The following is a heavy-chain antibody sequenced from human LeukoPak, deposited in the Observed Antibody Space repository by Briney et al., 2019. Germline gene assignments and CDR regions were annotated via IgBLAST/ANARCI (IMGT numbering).Heavy chain of an antibody. CDR3: AGGIAVAGKD. J-gene: IGHJ4*01. CDR1: GFTFSTYW. Sequence: GSLRLSCAASGFTFSTYWMSWVRQAPGKGLEWVANIKQDGSEKCYVDSVKGRFTISRDNAKNSLSLQMNSLRAEDTAVYYCAGGIAVAGKDWGRGTLVTVSS. CDR2: IKQDGSEK. D-gene: IGHD6-19*01. V-gene: IGHV3-7*01.